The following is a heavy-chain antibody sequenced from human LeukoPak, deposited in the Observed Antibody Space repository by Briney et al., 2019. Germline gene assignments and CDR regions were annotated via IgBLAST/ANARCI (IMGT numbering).Heavy chain of an antibody. J-gene: IGHJ6*02. Sequence: GGSLRLSCAASGFTFSSYGMHWVRQAPGKGLEWVAIISYDGSNKWYADSVTGRFTISRDNSKNTLYLQMSSLRTEDTAVYYCVRDLSYCSGGRCHTYYGMDVWGQGTTVTPSS. D-gene: IGHD2-15*01. CDR3: VRDLSYCSGGRCHTYYGMDV. CDR2: ISYDGSNK. V-gene: IGHV3-30*03. CDR1: GFTFSSYG.